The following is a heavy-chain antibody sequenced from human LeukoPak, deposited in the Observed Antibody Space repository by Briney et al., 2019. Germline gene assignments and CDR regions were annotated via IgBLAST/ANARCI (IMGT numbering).Heavy chain of an antibody. CDR1: GFTFSSYA. Sequence: PGGSLRLSCAASGFTFSSYAMSWVRQAPGKGLEWVANIKQDGSEKYYMDSVKGRFTISRDNAKNSLYLQMNSLRAEDTAVYYCARVYYYDSGSRWGDYFDYWGQGTLVTVSS. CDR2: IKQDGSEK. V-gene: IGHV3-7*01. J-gene: IGHJ4*02. D-gene: IGHD3-10*01. CDR3: ARVYYYDSGSRWGDYFDY.